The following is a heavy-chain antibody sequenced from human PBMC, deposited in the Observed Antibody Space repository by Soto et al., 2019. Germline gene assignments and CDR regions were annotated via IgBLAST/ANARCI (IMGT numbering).Heavy chain of an antibody. CDR2: IYPGDSDT. V-gene: IGHV5-51*01. CDR1: GYSFTSYW. J-gene: IGHJ5*02. Sequence: GESLKISCKGSGYSFTSYWIGWVRQMPGKGLEWMGIIYPGDSDTRYSPSFQGQVTISADKSISTAYLQWSSLKASDTAMYYCARSRTNQPRGTVLFDPWGQGTLVTVSS. D-gene: IGHD2-2*01. CDR3: ARSRTNQPRGTVLFDP.